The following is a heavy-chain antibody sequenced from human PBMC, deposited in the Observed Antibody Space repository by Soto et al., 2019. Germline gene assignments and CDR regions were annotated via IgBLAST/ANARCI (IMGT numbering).Heavy chain of an antibody. J-gene: IGHJ4*02. Sequence: EVQLVESGGGLVKPGGSLRLSCAASGFTFSSYSMNWVRQAPGTGLEWVSSISSSSTYIYYADSVKGRSTISRDNARNSVYLQMNRRRAEDTAVYYGATNRRDGYNHFDYWGQGSLVTVSS. CDR2: ISSSSTYI. V-gene: IGHV3-21*01. CDR3: ATNRRDGYNHFDY. D-gene: IGHD5-12*01. CDR1: GFTFSSYS.